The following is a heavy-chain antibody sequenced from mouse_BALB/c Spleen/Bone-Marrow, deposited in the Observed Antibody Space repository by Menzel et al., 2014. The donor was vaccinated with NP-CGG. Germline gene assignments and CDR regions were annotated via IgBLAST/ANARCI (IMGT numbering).Heavy chain of an antibody. CDR2: INPSNGRT. V-gene: IGHV1S81*02. CDR1: GYTFTNYW. J-gene: IGHJ4*01. Sequence: VQLQQSGAELVKPGASLKLSCKASGYTFTNYWIHWVKQRPGQGLEWIGEINPSNGRTNYNEKFKTKATLTVDKSSSTAYMQLSSLTSEDSAVNYCAARLSHLDMDYWGQGTSVTVSS. D-gene: IGHD2-10*02. CDR3: AARLSHLDMDY.